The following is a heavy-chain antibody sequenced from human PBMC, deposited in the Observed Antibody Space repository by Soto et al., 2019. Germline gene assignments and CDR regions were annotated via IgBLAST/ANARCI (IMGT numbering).Heavy chain of an antibody. J-gene: IGHJ6*02. Sequence: ASVKVSCKASGYTFTGYYMHWVRQAPGQGLEWMGWINPNSGGTNYAQKFQGWVTMTRDTSISTAYMELSRLRSDDTAVYYCARELMQSYYYYYGMDVWGQGTTVTVSS. CDR1: GYTFTGYY. V-gene: IGHV1-2*04. CDR2: INPNSGGT. CDR3: ARELMQSYYYYYGMDV.